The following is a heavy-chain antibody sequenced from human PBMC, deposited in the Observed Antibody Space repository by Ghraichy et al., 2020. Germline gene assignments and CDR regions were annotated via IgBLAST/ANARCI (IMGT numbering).Heavy chain of an antibody. Sequence: ASVKVSCKASGYTFTSYEINWVRRATGQGLEWMGWMNPNSGITGYAQKFQGRVTMIRNTSISTAYMELSSLRSEDTAVYYCVRAYSRSYGDWFDPWGQGTLVTISS. CDR3: VRAYSRSYGDWFDP. J-gene: IGHJ5*02. D-gene: IGHD1-26*01. CDR2: MNPNSGIT. CDR1: GYTFTSYE. V-gene: IGHV1-8*01.